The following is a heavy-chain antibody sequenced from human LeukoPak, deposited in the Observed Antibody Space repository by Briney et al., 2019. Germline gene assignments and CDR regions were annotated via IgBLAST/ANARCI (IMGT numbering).Heavy chain of an antibody. D-gene: IGHD4-17*01. CDR3: ARDHVYGDYARAFDI. CDR2: INPDNGGT. Sequence: ASVKVSCKASGYTFTDYFLHWARQAPGQGLEWLGWINPDNGGTNYAQKLQGRVTMTTDTSTSTAYMELRSLRSDDTAVYYCARDHVYGDYARAFDIWGQGTMVTVSS. J-gene: IGHJ3*02. V-gene: IGHV1-18*04. CDR1: GYTFTDYF.